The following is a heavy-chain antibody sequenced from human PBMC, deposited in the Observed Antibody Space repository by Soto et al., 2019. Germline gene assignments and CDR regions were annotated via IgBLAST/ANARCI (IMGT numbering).Heavy chain of an antibody. Sequence: QVQLQESGPGLVKPSETLSLTCTVSGGSISSYYWSWIRQPPGKGLEWIGYIYYSGSTNYNPSLKSRVTISVDTSKNQFSLKLSSVPAADTAVYYCARHGYCSGGSCSGTFDIWGQGTMVTVSS. V-gene: IGHV4-59*08. CDR3: ARHGYCSGGSCSGTFDI. D-gene: IGHD2-15*01. CDR2: IYYSGST. CDR1: GGSISSYY. J-gene: IGHJ3*02.